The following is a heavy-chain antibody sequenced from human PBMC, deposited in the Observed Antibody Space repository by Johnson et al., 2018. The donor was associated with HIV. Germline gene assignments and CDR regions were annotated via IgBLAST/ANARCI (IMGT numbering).Heavy chain of an antibody. V-gene: IGHV3-20*04. CDR3: ARSVGYYDSSGYYYVDAFDI. D-gene: IGHD3-22*01. Sequence: LVESGGGVVRPGGSLRLPCAASGFTFDDYGMSWVRQAPGKGLEWVSGINWHGGSTGYADSVKCRFTISRDNAKNSLYLQMNSLRAEDTALYYCARSVGYYDSSGYYYVDAFDIWGQGTMVTVSS. CDR1: GFTFDDYG. J-gene: IGHJ3*02. CDR2: INWHGGST.